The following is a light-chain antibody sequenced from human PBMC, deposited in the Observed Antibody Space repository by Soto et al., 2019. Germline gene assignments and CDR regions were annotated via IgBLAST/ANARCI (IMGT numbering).Light chain of an antibody. J-gene: IGLJ1*01. Sequence: QSALARPPSASGTPGQRVTISCSGYSSTVGSNHVYWYQKFPGMAPKLLISKNNQRPSGVPDRFSGSKSGTSASLAISGLRSEDEADYYCADWDDNFSTYVFGRGTKLTVL. CDR2: KNN. CDR1: SSTVGSNH. CDR3: ADWDDNFSTYV. V-gene: IGLV1-47*01.